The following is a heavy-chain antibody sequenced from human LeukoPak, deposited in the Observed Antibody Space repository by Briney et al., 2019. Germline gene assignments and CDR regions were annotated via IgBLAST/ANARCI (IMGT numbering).Heavy chain of an antibody. CDR1: GFTFSMYA. Sequence: PGGSLRLSCAASGFTFSMYALHWVRQAPGKGLEWVALISYDGSNADYVDSVKGRFTISRDNSKNTLFLQMNSLRPEDTAVYYCTRGQYYYHSGHYLGNFDYWDPGTLVTVSS. D-gene: IGHD3-22*01. CDR2: ISYDGSNA. J-gene: IGHJ4*02. CDR3: TRGQYYYHSGHYLGNFDY. V-gene: IGHV3-30*01.